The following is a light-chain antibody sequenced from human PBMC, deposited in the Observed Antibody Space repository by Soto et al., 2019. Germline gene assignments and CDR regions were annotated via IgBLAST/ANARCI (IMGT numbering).Light chain of an antibody. V-gene: IGKV3-15*01. CDR1: ESVTSS. CDR2: AAS. J-gene: IGKJ1*01. Sequence: EIVMTQSPATLSVSPGDRATLSCRASESVTSSLAWYQQKPGQPPRLLVYAASTRATDVPARFSGGGSETEFTLTISSLQSEDFAVYFCQQYNIWHLWTFGQGTKV. CDR3: QQYNIWHLWT.